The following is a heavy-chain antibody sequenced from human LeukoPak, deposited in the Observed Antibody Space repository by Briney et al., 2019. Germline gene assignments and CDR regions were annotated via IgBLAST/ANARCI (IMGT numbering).Heavy chain of an antibody. CDR2: IWYDGSNK. Sequence: PGGSLGLSCAASGFTFSSYGMHWVRQAPGKGLEWVAVIWYDGSNKYYADSVKGRFTISRDNSKNTLYLQMNSLRAEDTAVYYCARDAFNWNDAYYFDYWGQGTLVTVSS. J-gene: IGHJ4*02. CDR3: ARDAFNWNDAYYFDY. V-gene: IGHV3-33*01. D-gene: IGHD1-20*01. CDR1: GFTFSSYG.